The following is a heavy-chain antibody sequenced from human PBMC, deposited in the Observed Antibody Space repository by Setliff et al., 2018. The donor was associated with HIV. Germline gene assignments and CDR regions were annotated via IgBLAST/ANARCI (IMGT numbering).Heavy chain of an antibody. Sequence: SGTLSLICSVSGGSISSGSYYWTWIRQPAGKGPEWIGHIYTNGYTNYNPSLKSRVTISVDTSKNQFSLRLSSVTAADAAVYYCAAFFVTPMTTQDFWGQGTLVTVSS. CDR2: IYTNGYT. D-gene: IGHD4-4*01. V-gene: IGHV4-61*09. CDR3: AAFFVTPMTTQDF. CDR1: GGSISSGSYY. J-gene: IGHJ4*02.